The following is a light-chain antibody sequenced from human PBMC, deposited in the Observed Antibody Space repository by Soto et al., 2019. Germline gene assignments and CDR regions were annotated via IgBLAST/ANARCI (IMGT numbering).Light chain of an antibody. CDR1: YYRGKS. J-gene: IGLJ2*01. CDR3: QGWHTNSDEVI. Sequence: SYELTQPPSVSVAPGQTARITCGGDYYRGKSVHWYQQRPGQAPVLVVYDDSDRPSGIPERFSGSTSGNTATLTISRVDVGDEADYYCQGWHTNSDEVIFGGGTKLTVL. CDR2: DDS. V-gene: IGLV3-21*02.